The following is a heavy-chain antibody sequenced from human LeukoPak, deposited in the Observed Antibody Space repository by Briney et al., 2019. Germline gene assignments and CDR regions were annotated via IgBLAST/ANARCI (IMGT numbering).Heavy chain of an antibody. J-gene: IGHJ4*02. CDR2: INPNSSGT. D-gene: IGHD1-26*01. CDR1: GYTFTGYY. Sequence: ASVKVSCKASGYTFTGYYMHWVRQAPGQGLEWMGWINPNSSGTNYAQKFQGRVTMTRDTSISTAYMELSRLRSDDTAVYYCARDQSDPIVGATLTLGYWGQGTLVTVSS. CDR3: ARDQSDPIVGATLTLGY. V-gene: IGHV1-2*02.